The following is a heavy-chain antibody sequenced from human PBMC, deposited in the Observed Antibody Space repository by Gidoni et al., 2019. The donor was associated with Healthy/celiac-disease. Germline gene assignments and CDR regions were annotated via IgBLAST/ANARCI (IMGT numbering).Heavy chain of an antibody. CDR1: GVTFSSYG. CDR3: AKVPTTVPSSDY. D-gene: IGHD4-17*01. J-gene: IGHJ4*02. Sequence: QVQLVESGGGVVQPGRSLRLYCAASGVTFSSYGMHWVRQAPGKGLEWVAVISYDGSNKYYADSVKGRFTISRDNSKNTLYLQMNSLRAEDTAVYYCAKVPTTVPSSDYWGQGTLVTVSS. CDR2: ISYDGSNK. V-gene: IGHV3-30*18.